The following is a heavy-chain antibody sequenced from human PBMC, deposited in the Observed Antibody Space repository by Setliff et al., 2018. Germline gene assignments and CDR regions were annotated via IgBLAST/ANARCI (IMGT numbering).Heavy chain of an antibody. V-gene: IGHV3-33*01. CDR2: IWYDGSNK. CDR1: GFTFSSYG. Sequence: GGSLRLSCAASGFTFSSYGMHWVRQAPGKGLEWVAVIWYDGSNKYYADSVKGRFTISRDNSKNTLYLQMNSLRAEDTAVYYCARDAGGWYGGAFDIWGQGTMVTVS. CDR3: ARDAGGWYGGAFDI. J-gene: IGHJ3*02. D-gene: IGHD6-19*01.